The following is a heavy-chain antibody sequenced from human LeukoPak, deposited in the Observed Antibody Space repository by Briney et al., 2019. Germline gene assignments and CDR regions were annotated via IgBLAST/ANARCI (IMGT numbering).Heavy chain of an antibody. CDR1: GYTFTSYD. J-gene: IGHJ6*03. Sequence: ASVKVSCKASGYTFTSYDINWVRQATGQGLEWMGWMNPNSGNTGYAQKFQGGVTMTRNTSISTAYMELSSLRSEDTAVYYCARGYSGYDYYYYYYMDVWGKGTTVTVSS. CDR2: MNPNSGNT. CDR3: ARGYSGYDYYYYYYMDV. D-gene: IGHD5-12*01. V-gene: IGHV1-8*01.